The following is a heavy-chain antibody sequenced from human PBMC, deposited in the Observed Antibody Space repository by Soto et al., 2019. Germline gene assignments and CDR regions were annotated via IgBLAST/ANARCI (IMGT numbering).Heavy chain of an antibody. D-gene: IGHD3-10*01. CDR2: ISPMFGAA. CDR3: AREVQVHTPAFVY. J-gene: IGHJ4*02. V-gene: IGHV1-69*19. Sequence: QVQLVQSGAEMKKPGSSVKVSCQSSGGTFNTYAMNWVRQAPGQGPEWMGDISPMFGAANYAPKFQGRVTITADESTGTSYMQLRSLTSEDTALYFCAREVQVHTPAFVYWGQGSVVSV. CDR1: GGTFNTYA.